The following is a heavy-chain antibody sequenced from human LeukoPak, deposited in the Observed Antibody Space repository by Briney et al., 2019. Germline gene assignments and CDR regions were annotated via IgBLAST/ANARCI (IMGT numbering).Heavy chain of an antibody. CDR3: AKLAASMVASNYFDY. CDR1: GFTFSSYS. CDR2: ISGSGGST. J-gene: IGHJ4*02. D-gene: IGHD4/OR15-4a*01. V-gene: IGHV3-23*01. Sequence: PGGSLRLSCAASGFTFSSYSMNWVRQAPGKGLEWVSAISGSGGSTYYADSVKGRFTISRDNSKNTLYLQMNSLRAEDTAVYYCAKLAASMVASNYFDYWGQGTLVTVSS.